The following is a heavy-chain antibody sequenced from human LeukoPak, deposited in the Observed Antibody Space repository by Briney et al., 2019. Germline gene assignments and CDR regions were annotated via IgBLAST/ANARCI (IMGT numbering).Heavy chain of an antibody. D-gene: IGHD3-16*01. J-gene: IGHJ4*02. CDR2: ISSFSGTI. Sequence: GSLRLSCVASGIPFSSYSMNWVRQAPGKGLEWVSYISSFSGTINYADSVKGRFTISRDNAKNSLYLQMNSLRAEDTAVYYCARDQGGVGYWGQGTLVTVSS. CDR3: ARDQGGVGY. V-gene: IGHV3-48*01. CDR1: GIPFSSYS.